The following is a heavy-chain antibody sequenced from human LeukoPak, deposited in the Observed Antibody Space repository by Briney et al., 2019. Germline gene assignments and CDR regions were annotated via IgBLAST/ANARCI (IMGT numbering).Heavy chain of an antibody. J-gene: IGHJ4*02. CDR2: VNPSGGST. CDR3: AREAYCGGDCYPYDY. CDR1: GYTFTSYY. Sequence: ASVKVSCKASGYTFTSYYMHWVRQAPGQGLEWMGIVNPSGGSTSYAQKFQGRVTMTRDTSTSTVYMELSSLRSEDTAVYYCAREAYCGGDCYPYDYWGQGTLVTVSS. D-gene: IGHD2-21*02. V-gene: IGHV1-46*01.